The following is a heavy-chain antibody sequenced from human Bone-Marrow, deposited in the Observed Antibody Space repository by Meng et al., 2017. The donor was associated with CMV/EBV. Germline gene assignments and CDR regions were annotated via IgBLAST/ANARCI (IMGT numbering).Heavy chain of an antibody. V-gene: IGHV4-59*02. CDR1: GGSVRDYY. CDR2: IFYSGNT. CDR3: ARDVTPDF. J-gene: IGHJ4*02. D-gene: IGHD5-18*01. Sequence: SETLSLTCTVSGGSVRDYYWSWIRQPPGKGLEWIGYIFYSGNTKYNPSLEGRVIISVDPSKNQFSLSLTSLTAADTAVYYCARDVTPDFWGQGTQVTVSS.